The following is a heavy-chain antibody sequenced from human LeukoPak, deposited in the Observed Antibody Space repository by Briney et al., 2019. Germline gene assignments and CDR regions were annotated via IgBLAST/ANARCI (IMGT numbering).Heavy chain of an antibody. Sequence: PGGSQRLSCAASEFTFSSYNMNWVRQAPGKGLEWVSYISSSSSTTYYADSVKGRFTISRDNAKNSLYLQMNSLRAEDTAVYYCARDRIEQQRTLGRSSNYYYYYYMDVWGKGTTVTVSS. CDR1: EFTFSSYN. CDR2: ISSSSSTT. CDR3: ARDRIEQQRTLGRSSNYYYYYYMDV. V-gene: IGHV3-48*01. D-gene: IGHD6-13*01. J-gene: IGHJ6*03.